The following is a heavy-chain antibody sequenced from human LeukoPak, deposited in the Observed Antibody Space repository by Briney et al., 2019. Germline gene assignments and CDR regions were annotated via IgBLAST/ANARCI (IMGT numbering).Heavy chain of an antibody. Sequence: PGGSLRLSCAASGFSLSGYWMSWVRQAPGKGLEWVANIKPDGSDKYYMESVKGRFTISRDNAKDSLFLEMNSLRAEDTAVYYCARDLDYWGQGTLVTVSS. CDR2: IKPDGSDK. CDR1: GFSLSGYW. V-gene: IGHV3-7*04. J-gene: IGHJ4*02. CDR3: ARDLDY.